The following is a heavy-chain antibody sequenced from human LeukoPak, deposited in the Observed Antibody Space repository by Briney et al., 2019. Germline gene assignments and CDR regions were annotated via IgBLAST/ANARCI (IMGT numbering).Heavy chain of an antibody. J-gene: IGHJ5*02. Sequence: SETLSLTCTVSGGSISSYYWSWIRQPPGKGLEWIGYIYYSGSTNYNPSLKSRVTISVDTSKNQFSLKLSSVTAADTAVYYCARDREAAAGTAWFDPWGPGTLVTVSS. V-gene: IGHV4-59*12. CDR2: IYYSGST. CDR3: ARDREAAAGTAWFDP. CDR1: GGSISSYY. D-gene: IGHD6-13*01.